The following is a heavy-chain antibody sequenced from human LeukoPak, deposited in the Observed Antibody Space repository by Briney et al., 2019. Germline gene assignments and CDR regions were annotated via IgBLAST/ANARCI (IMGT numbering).Heavy chain of an antibody. Sequence: ASVKVSCKASGYTFTSYAMNWVRQAPGQGLEWMGWINTNTGNPTYAQGFTGRFVFSSDTSVSTAYLQISSLQAEDTAVYYCARDADRERDIVVVVADGGNWFDPWGQGTLVTVSS. CDR2: INTNTGNP. J-gene: IGHJ5*02. D-gene: IGHD2-15*01. CDR1: GYTFTSYA. CDR3: ARDADRERDIVVVVADGGNWFDP. V-gene: IGHV7-4-1*02.